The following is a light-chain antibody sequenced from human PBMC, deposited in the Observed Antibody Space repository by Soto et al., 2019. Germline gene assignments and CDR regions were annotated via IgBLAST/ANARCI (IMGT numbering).Light chain of an antibody. CDR3: QQYDSYSYT. V-gene: IGKV1-5*01. CDR1: QTIGNW. Sequence: IHLTQSPSTLSASVGDRVTITCRARQTIGNWLAWYQQNTGKAPTLLIYDASSLDRGVPSRFSGSRSGTEFTLTNSSLQPDDFATYYCQQYDSYSYTFGQGTKLEIK. CDR2: DAS. J-gene: IGKJ2*01.